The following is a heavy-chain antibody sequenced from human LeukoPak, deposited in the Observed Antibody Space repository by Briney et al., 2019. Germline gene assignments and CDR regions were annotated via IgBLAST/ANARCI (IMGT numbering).Heavy chain of an antibody. V-gene: IGHV1-2*02. J-gene: IGHJ3*02. CDR2: INPNSGGT. CDR1: GYIFLGYY. CDR3: ARGDGYSYGHWALDI. Sequence: ASVKVSCKSSGYIFLGYYIHWVRQAPGQGPECMGWINPNSGGTNYAQKFQGRVTMTRDTSISTAYMEVSRLRSDDTAVYYCARGDGYSYGHWALDIWRQGTMVTISS. D-gene: IGHD5-18*01.